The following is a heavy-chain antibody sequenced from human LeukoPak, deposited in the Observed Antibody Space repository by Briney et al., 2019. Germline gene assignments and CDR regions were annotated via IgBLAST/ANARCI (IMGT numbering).Heavy chain of an antibody. D-gene: IGHD3-22*01. Sequence: GGSLRLSCAASGFTFSSYSMNWVRQAPGKGLEWVSSISSSSSYIYYADSVKGRFSISRDNAKNSLYLQMNSLRAEDTAVYYCAREPNYYDSSGYSTSGGQGTLVTVSS. CDR1: GFTFSSYS. CDR3: AREPNYYDSSGYSTS. J-gene: IGHJ4*02. V-gene: IGHV3-21*01. CDR2: ISSSSSYI.